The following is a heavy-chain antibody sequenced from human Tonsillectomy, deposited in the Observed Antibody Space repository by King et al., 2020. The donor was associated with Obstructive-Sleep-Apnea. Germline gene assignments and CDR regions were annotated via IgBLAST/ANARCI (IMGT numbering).Heavy chain of an antibody. Sequence: QLQESGPGLVKPSETLSLTCTVSADSISNYYWSWIRQPPGKGLEWIGYMYYSGNTNYSPSLKSRVTISVDTSKIQFSLTLSSVTAADTAVYYCARHCGVEDSGGYGDYFDYWGQGTLVTVSS. J-gene: IGHJ4*02. CDR2: MYYSGNT. D-gene: IGHD5-12*01. CDR1: ADSISNYY. V-gene: IGHV4-59*08. CDR3: ARHCGVEDSGGYGDYFDY.